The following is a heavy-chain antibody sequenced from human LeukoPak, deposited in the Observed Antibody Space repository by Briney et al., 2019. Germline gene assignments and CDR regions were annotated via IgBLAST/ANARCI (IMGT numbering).Heavy chain of an antibody. J-gene: IGHJ6*02. D-gene: IGHD2-2*01. Sequence: ASVKVSCKASGYTFTSYGISWVRQAPGQGLEWMGWISAYNGNTNYAQKLQGRVTMTTDTSTSTVYMELSSLRSEDTAVYYCARSGDIVVVPAAIQRYYYYGMDVWGQGTTVTVSS. CDR2: ISAYNGNT. V-gene: IGHV1-18*01. CDR1: GYTFTSYG. CDR3: ARSGDIVVVPAAIQRYYYYGMDV.